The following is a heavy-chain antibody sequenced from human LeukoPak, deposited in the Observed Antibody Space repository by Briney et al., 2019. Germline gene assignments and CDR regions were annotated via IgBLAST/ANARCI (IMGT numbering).Heavy chain of an antibody. J-gene: IGHJ4*02. V-gene: IGHV3-20*04. CDR1: GFTFDDYA. Sequence: GGSLRLSCAASGFTFDDYAMNWVRQAPGKGLEWVSGINGNGDSAGYAVSVKGRFTISRDNAKNSLHLQMNSLRAEDTAVYYCARDGGATHSDYWGQGTLVTVSS. CDR2: INGNGDSA. D-gene: IGHD1-26*01. CDR3: ARDGGATHSDY.